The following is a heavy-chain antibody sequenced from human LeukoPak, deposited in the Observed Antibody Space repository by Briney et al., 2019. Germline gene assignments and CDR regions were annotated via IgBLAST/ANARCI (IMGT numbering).Heavy chain of an antibody. CDR3: ARARMFRGVMGFDY. J-gene: IGHJ4*02. D-gene: IGHD3-10*01. Sequence: KTSETLSLTCTVSGGSISSGGYYWSWIRQHPGKGLEWIGYIYYSGSTYYNPSLKSRVTISVDTSKNQFSLKLSSVTAADTAVYYCARARMFRGVMGFDYWGQGTLVTVSS. CDR1: GGSISSGGYY. CDR2: IYYSGST. V-gene: IGHV4-31*03.